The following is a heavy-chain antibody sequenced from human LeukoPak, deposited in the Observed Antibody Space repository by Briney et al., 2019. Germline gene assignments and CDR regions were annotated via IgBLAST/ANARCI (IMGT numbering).Heavy chain of an antibody. CDR1: GFTFSSYG. Sequence: SCKASGFTFSSYGMHWVRQAPGKGLEWVAFIRYDGSNKYYADSVKGRFTISRDNSKNTLYLQMNSLRAEDTAVYYCARYCSSTSCYHAFDIWGQGTMVTVSS. V-gene: IGHV3-30*02. CDR3: ARYCSSTSCYHAFDI. CDR2: IRYDGSNK. D-gene: IGHD2-2*01. J-gene: IGHJ3*02.